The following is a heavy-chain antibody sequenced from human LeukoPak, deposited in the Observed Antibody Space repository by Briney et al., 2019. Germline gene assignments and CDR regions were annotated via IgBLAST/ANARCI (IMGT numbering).Heavy chain of an antibody. CDR3: AKLENYGGNATVAY. CDR2: ISGSGGST. D-gene: IGHD4-23*01. Sequence: PGGSLRLSCAASGFTFSSYAMSWVRQPPGKGMEWVSAISGSGGSTYYADSVKGRFTISRDHSKNTLYLQMNSLRGEDTAVYDCAKLENYGGNATVAYWGQGTLVTVSS. V-gene: IGHV3-23*01. J-gene: IGHJ4*02. CDR1: GFTFSSYA.